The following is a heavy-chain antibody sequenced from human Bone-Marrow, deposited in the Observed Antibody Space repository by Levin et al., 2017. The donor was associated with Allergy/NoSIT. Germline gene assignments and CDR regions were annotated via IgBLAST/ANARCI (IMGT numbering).Heavy chain of an antibody. D-gene: IGHD2-15*01. CDR1: GFTFRNHW. V-gene: IGHV3-7*01. J-gene: IGHJ4*02. Sequence: GESLKISCAASGFTFRNHWMSWVRQAPGKGLEWVANIKQDGSEKYYVDSVKGRFTISKDNAKNSLYLQLNSLRAEDTAVYYCARDIDRRLDYWGQGTLVTVSS. CDR2: IKQDGSEK. CDR3: ARDIDRRLDY.